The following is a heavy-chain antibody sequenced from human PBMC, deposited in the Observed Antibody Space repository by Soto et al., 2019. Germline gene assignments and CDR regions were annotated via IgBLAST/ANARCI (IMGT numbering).Heavy chain of an antibody. J-gene: IGHJ4*02. D-gene: IGHD6-13*01. CDR2: ISYDGSNK. CDR1: GFTFSSYG. V-gene: IGHV3-30*18. Sequence: QVQLVESGGGVVQPGRSLRLSCAASGFTFSSYGMHWVRQAPGKGLEWVAVISYDGSNKYYADSVKGRFTNSRDNSKNTLYLQMNSLRAEDTAVYYCAKTRGSSWYGGDYWGQGTLVTVSS. CDR3: AKTRGSSWYGGDY.